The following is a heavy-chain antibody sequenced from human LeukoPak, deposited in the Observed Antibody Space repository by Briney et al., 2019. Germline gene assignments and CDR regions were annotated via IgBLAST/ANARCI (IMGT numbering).Heavy chain of an antibody. J-gene: IGHJ3*02. Sequence: SSETLSLTCTVSGGSISSGSHYWTWIRQPAGKGLEWIGRIYTSGSTNYNPSLKSRVTISVDTSKNQFSLKLSSVTAADTAVYYCARGDDINYYDSSGYPAGAFDIWGQGTMVTVSS. D-gene: IGHD3-22*01. V-gene: IGHV4-61*02. CDR3: ARGDDINYYDSSGYPAGAFDI. CDR2: IYTSGST. CDR1: GGSISSGSHY.